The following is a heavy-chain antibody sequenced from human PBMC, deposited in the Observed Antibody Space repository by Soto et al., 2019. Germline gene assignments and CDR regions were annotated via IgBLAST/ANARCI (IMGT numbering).Heavy chain of an antibody. J-gene: IGHJ4*02. CDR3: AREASENRGWYVY. CDR2: IIPIFGTA. Sequence: SVKVSCKASGGTFSSYAINWVRQAPGQGLEWMGGIIPIFGTANYAQKFQGRVTITADESTSTAYIELSSLRSEDTAVYYCAREASENRGWYVYWGQGTLVTVSS. CDR1: GGTFSSYA. V-gene: IGHV1-69*13. D-gene: IGHD6-19*01.